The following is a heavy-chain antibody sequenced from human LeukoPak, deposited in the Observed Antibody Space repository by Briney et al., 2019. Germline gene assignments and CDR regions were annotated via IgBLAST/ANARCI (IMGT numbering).Heavy chain of an antibody. D-gene: IGHD4-17*01. CDR2: ISSSSSYI. CDR1: GITFSSYS. CDR3: ARGRLDYGDYLNWFDP. J-gene: IGHJ5*02. V-gene: IGHV3-21*01. Sequence: GGSLRLSCAASGITFSSYSMNWVRQASGKGLEWVSSISSSSSYIYYADSVKGRFTISRDNAKNSLYLQMNSLRAEDTAVYYCARGRLDYGDYLNWFDPWGQGTLVTVSS.